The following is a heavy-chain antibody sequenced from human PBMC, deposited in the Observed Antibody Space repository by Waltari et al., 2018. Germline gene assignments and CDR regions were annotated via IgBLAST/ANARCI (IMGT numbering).Heavy chain of an antibody. Sequence: QVQLVQSGAEVKKPGSSVKVSCKASGDALNSPTFSWVRQAPGHGLEWLGRIIPILGLTNYPQRFQGRVAITADESRSTAYMELSSLRSEDTAVYYCARDIDNSFHSWGQGTLVTVSS. CDR2: IIPILGLT. CDR3: ARDIDNSFHS. J-gene: IGHJ5*01. CDR1: GDALNSPT. V-gene: IGHV1-69*04. D-gene: IGHD2-15*01.